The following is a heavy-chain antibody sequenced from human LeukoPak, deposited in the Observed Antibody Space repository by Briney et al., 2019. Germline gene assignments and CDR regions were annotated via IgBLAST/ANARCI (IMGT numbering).Heavy chain of an antibody. J-gene: IGHJ3*02. CDR3: ARAIYDGLDI. V-gene: IGHV3-23*01. CDR1: GFTFGSDA. Sequence: GGSLRLSCAASGFTFGSDAITWVRQAPGKGLEWVSAISGSGGTTYYADSVKGRFTISRDNAKNSLYLQMNSLRAEDTAVYYCARAIYDGLDIWGQGKMVTVSS. CDR2: ISGSGGTT.